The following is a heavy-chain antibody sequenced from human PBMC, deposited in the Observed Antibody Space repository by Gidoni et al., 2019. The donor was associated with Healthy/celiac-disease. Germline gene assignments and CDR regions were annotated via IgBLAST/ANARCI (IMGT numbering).Heavy chain of an antibody. D-gene: IGHD3-22*01. CDR1: RFTFTTYA. J-gene: IGHJ1*01. CDR2: ISSYNGNT. CDR3: ARDGGYDSRGYSSLEDFQH. Sequence: VRLVQSGAEVKKPGASVTVSCKAPRFTFTTYALSWVRQAPGQGLEWMGWISSYNGNTNYEQTPQGRVTMTTDTATSTAYMELRSMRSEDTDVYYCARDGGYDSRGYSSLEDFQHWGQGTMVTVSS. V-gene: IGHV1-18*01.